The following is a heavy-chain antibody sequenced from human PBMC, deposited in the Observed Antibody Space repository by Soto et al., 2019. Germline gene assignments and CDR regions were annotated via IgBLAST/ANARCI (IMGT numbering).Heavy chain of an antibody. CDR1: GGSFSGYY. V-gene: IGHV4-34*01. Sequence: QVQLQQWGAGPLRPLETLSLTCGVSGGSFSGYYWAWIRQSPGTGLEWIGEINDRGSINYNPSLKSRVSISVDTSTNHYSLNLRSVTAADTAVYYCARESHDILTGPPWVWYFDLWGRGTLVTVSS. J-gene: IGHJ2*01. CDR2: INDRGSI. D-gene: IGHD3-9*01. CDR3: ARESHDILTGPPWVWYFDL.